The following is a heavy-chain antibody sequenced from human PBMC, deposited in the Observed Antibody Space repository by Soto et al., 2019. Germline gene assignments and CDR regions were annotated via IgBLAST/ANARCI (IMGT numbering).Heavy chain of an antibody. Sequence: EVQLVESGGGLVQPGESLRLSCTASGITFCSYSMNWVRQAPGKGLEWLSYISSSKTTYADSVKGRFTISRDNAKNSVYLQMNSLRDEDTAVYYCVGHQDVHTPMVQGNYWGRGTRVTVSS. CDR3: VGHQDVHTPMVQGNY. CDR1: GITFCSYS. V-gene: IGHV3-48*02. J-gene: IGHJ4*02. D-gene: IGHD5-18*01. CDR2: ISSSKTT.